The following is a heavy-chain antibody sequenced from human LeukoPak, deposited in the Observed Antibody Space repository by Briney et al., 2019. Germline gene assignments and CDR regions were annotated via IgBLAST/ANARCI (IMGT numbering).Heavy chain of an antibody. CDR1: GGSISGYF. CDR2: IYYTGNT. J-gene: IGHJ5*02. V-gene: IGHV4-59*01. CDR3: VRSKSGAYGWFDP. Sequence: PSETLSLTCTVSGGSISGYFWTWIRQPPGKGLEWIGYIYYTGNTNYNPSLKSRVTISIDPSKNHFSLNVNSVTAADAAMYYCVRSKSGAYGWFDPGGPGTRVTVSS. D-gene: IGHD2-15*01.